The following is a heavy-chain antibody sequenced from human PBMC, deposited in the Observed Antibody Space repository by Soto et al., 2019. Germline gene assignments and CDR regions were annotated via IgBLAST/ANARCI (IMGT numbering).Heavy chain of an antibody. V-gene: IGHV4-4*02. Sequence: QVLLQEPGPGVVKPSGTLSLTCVVSDKSISKDIWWNWVRQPPGQGLEWSGEVHHTKGALYNPALRSRVTVSADLFNSKIFLEVHSLGAADPAVYYCARAGFWNLDSWGQGTPVTVSS. CDR2: VHHTKGA. J-gene: IGHJ4*02. CDR3: ARAGFWNLDS. D-gene: IGHD1-1*01. CDR1: DKSISKDIW.